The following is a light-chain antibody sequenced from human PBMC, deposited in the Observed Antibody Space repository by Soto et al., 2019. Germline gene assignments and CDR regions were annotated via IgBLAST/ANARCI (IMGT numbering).Light chain of an antibody. CDR3: QQRSSWPPYT. J-gene: IGKJ2*01. CDR2: DAS. V-gene: IGKV3-11*01. Sequence: EIVLTQSPATLSLSPGERATLSCRASQSVSSYLSWYQQKPPQAPRLLISDASDRATSIPARFSGSGSGTDFTLTISSLEPKDFAVYYCQQRSSWPPYTFGQGTKLEIK. CDR1: QSVSSY.